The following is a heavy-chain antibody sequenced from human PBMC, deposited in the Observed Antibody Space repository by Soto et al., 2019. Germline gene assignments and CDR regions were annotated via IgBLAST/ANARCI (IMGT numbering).Heavy chain of an antibody. Sequence: VQLLESGGAFVQPGGSLRLSCAASGFSINNYAVSWVRQAPGKGLEWVSTFSAGGRAYYADSVRGRFSVARDRSRNNVDLQITVLRPEDSPVYYCAMGSMPENYGVTLVDYWHEGTRVTVSS. V-gene: IGHV3-23*01. CDR1: GFSINNYA. J-gene: IGHJ4*02. D-gene: IGHD4-17*01. CDR3: AMGSMPENYGVTLVDY. CDR2: FSAGGRA.